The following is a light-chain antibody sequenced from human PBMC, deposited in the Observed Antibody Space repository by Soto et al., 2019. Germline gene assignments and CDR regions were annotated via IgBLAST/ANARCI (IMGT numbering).Light chain of an antibody. V-gene: IGLV2-14*01. J-gene: IGLJ3*02. CDR1: SSDIGVYNY. Sequence: QSALTQPASVSGSPGQSITISCTGTSSDIGVYNYVSWYQQHPGKAPKLGICEVSTRPSGVSSRFSGSKSGNTASLTISGLRAEDEADSDCTSFTTTTIWVFGGGAQLTVL. CDR2: EVS. CDR3: TSFTTTTIWV.